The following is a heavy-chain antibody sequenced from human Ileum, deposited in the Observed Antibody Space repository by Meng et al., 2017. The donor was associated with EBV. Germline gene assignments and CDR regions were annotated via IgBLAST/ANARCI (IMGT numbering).Heavy chain of an antibody. V-gene: IGHV3-74*01. CDR2: INGDGSGS. CDR3: VRDGDNWNFDY. J-gene: IGHJ4*02. D-gene: IGHD1-20*01. CDR1: GFTFSSYW. Sequence: EVQVVEYGGCLVQPGGSLRLSCAASGFTFSSYWMHWVRQAPGKGLLWVSRINGDGSGSNYADSVKGRFTISRDNAKNTLSLQMNSLRAEDTAVYYCVRDGDNWNFDYWGQGTLVTVSS.